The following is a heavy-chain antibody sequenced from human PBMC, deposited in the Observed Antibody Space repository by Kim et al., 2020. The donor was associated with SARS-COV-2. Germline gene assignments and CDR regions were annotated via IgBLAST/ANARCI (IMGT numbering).Heavy chain of an antibody. D-gene: IGHD6-19*01. CDR2: ISGGSISHT. V-gene: IGHV3-11*03. J-gene: IGHJ2*01. CDR1: GFIFGDYY. CDR3: AMAWLGGWHFDL. Sequence: GGSLRLSCAGSGFIFGDYYMTWIRQAPGKGLEWVSYISGGSISHTNYADSVKGRFTISRDNANKSLYLQMNSLRVEDTAVYYCAMAWLGGWHFDLWGRGTLVTVSS.